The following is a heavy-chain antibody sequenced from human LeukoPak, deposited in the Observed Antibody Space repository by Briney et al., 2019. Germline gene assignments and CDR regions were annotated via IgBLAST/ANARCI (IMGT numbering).Heavy chain of an antibody. CDR1: GGSISNYF. Sequence: PSETLSLTCTVSGGSISNYFWSWVRQPPGKGLEWIGYIYYSGATNYSPSLRSRLTISVDTSKDQLYMTLNSVTAADTAVYYCARVGATTPHSANPDYWGQGTLVTVSS. CDR3: ARVGATTPHSANPDY. J-gene: IGHJ4*02. CDR2: IYYSGAT. V-gene: IGHV4-59*01. D-gene: IGHD1-1*01.